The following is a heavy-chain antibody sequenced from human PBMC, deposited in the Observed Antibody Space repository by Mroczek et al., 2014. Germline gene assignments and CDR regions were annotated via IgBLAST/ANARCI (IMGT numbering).Heavy chain of an antibody. J-gene: IGHJ4*02. CDR3: ARAYYDFWSGYYKYFDY. D-gene: IGHD3-3*01. V-gene: IGHV4-34*01. Sequence: QVQLQQWGAGLLKPSETLSLTCAVYGGSFSGYYWSWIRQPPGKGLEWIGEINHSGSTNYNPSLKSRVTISVDTSKNQFSLKLSSVTAADTAVYYCARAYYDFWSGYYKYFDYWGQGTLVTVSS. CDR2: INHSGST. CDR1: GGSFSGYY.